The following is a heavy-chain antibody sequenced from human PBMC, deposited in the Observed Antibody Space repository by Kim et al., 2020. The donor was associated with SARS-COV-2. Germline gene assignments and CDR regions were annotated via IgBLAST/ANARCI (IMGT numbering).Heavy chain of an antibody. CDR3: ASAKWELRFGFDY. D-gene: IGHD1-26*01. CDR2: IYYSGST. J-gene: IGHJ4*02. V-gene: IGHV4-59*01. Sequence: SETLSLTCTVSGGSISSYYWSWIRQPPGKGLEWIGYIYYSGSTNYNPSLKSRVTISVDTSKNQFSLKLSSVTTADTAVYYCASAKWELRFGFDYWGQGTLVTVSS. CDR1: GGSISSYY.